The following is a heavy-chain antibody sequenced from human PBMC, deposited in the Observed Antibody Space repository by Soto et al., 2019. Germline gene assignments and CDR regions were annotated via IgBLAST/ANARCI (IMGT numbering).Heavy chain of an antibody. V-gene: IGHV3-33*01. CDR2: IWYDGSNK. CDR1: GFTFSSYG. Sequence: GGSLRLSCAASGFTFSSYGMHWVRQAPGKGLEWVAVIWYDGSNKYYADSVKGRFTISRDNSKNTLYLQMNSLRAEDTAVYYRARDRIWHYDILTGYRTYYYYYYGMDVWGQGTTVTVSS. J-gene: IGHJ6*02. CDR3: ARDRIWHYDILTGYRTYYYYYYGMDV. D-gene: IGHD3-9*01.